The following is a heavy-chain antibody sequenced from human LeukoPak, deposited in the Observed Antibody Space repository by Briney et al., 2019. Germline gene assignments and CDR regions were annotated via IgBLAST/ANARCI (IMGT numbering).Heavy chain of an antibody. CDR3: ATIENREAARGYFDY. J-gene: IGHJ4*02. Sequence: SVKVSCKASGGTFSSYAISWVRQAPGQGLEWKGGIIPIFGTANYAQKFQGRVTITADESTSTAYMELSSLRSEDTAVYYCATIENREAARGYFDYWGQGTLVTVSS. V-gene: IGHV1-69*13. D-gene: IGHD6-6*01. CDR1: GGTFSSYA. CDR2: IIPIFGTA.